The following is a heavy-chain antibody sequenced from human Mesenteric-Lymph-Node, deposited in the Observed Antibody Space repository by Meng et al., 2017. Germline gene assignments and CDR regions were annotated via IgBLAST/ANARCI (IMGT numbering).Heavy chain of an antibody. CDR3: ARDRPYYYDSSGYYSDNWFDP. D-gene: IGHD3-22*01. CDR2: INHSGST. V-gene: IGHV4-34*01. Sequence: VQLPHWGAGLLKPSATLSLTCAVYGGSLSGYYWSWIRQPPGKGLEWIGEINHSGSTNYNPSLKSRVTISVDTSKNQFSLKLSSVTAADTAVYYCARDRPYYYDSSGYYSDNWFDPWGQGTLVTVSS. CDR1: GGSLSGYY. J-gene: IGHJ5*02.